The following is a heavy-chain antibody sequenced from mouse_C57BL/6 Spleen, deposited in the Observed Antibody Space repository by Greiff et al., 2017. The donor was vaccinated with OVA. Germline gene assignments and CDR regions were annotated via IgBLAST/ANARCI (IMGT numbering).Heavy chain of an antibody. CDR1: GFSLSTFGMG. J-gene: IGHJ3*01. CDR3: ARIARYYSNYVGVWFAY. CDR2: IWWDDDK. Sequence: QVTLKVSGPGILQPSQTLSLTCSFSGFSLSTFGMGVGWIRQPSGKGLEWLAHIWWDDDKYYNPALKSRLTISKDTSKNQVFLKIANVNTADTATYYCARIARYYSNYVGVWFAYWGQGTLVTVSA. D-gene: IGHD2-5*01. V-gene: IGHV8-8*01.